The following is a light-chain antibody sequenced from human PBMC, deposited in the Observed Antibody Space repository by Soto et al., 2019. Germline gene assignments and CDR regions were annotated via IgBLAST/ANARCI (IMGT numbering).Light chain of an antibody. CDR2: DAS. CDR3: QQYENLPT. Sequence: DIQMTQSPSSLSASVGDRVTISCQASQNINNYLNWYQQKPGRAPKLLIYDASNLEAGVPSRFRGSGSGTDFTFTISRLQPEDIATYYCQQYENLPTFGQGTRMEIK. CDR1: QNINNY. J-gene: IGKJ5*01. V-gene: IGKV1-33*01.